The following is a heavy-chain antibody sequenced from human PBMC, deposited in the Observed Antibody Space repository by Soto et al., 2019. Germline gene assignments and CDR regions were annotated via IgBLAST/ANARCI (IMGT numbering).Heavy chain of an antibody. Sequence: QLQLQESGPGLVKPSETLSLTCTVSGGSISSSSYYWGWIRQPPGKGLEWIGSIYYSGSTYYNPSLKSRVTISVDTSKNQFSLKLSSVTAADTAVYYCARGYSSGWYDTPFDYWGQGTLVTVSS. CDR3: ARGYSSGWYDTPFDY. CDR1: GGSISSSSYY. V-gene: IGHV4-39*01. D-gene: IGHD6-19*01. J-gene: IGHJ4*02. CDR2: IYYSGST.